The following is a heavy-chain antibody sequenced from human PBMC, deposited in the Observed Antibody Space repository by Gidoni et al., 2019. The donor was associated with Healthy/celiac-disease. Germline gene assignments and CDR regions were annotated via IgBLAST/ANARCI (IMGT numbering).Heavy chain of an antibody. V-gene: IGHV1-69*06. CDR1: GGTYSSYG. J-gene: IGHJ5*02. CDR2: IIPIFGTA. Sequence: QVQLVQSGAEVKKPGSSVKVFCKASGGTYSSYGISWVRQAPGQGLEWMGGIIPIFGTANYAQKFQGRVTITADKSTSTAYMELTSLRSEDTAVYYCARQGVNWFDPWGQGTLVTVSS. CDR3: ARQGVNWFDP. D-gene: IGHD3-16*01.